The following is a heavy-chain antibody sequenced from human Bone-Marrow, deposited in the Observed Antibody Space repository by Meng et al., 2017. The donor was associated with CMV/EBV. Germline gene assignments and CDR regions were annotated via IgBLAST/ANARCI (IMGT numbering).Heavy chain of an antibody. J-gene: IGHJ4*02. CDR1: GFTVSSNY. CDR3: ARGSLIAQGKDY. V-gene: IGHV3-66*02. Sequence: GGSLRLSCAASGFTVSSNYMSWVRQAPGKGLEWVSVIYSGGSTYYADSVKGRFTISRDNSKNTLYLQMNSLRAEDTAVYYCARGSLIAQGKDYWGQGKLVNVHS. D-gene: IGHD2-21*01. CDR2: IYSGGST.